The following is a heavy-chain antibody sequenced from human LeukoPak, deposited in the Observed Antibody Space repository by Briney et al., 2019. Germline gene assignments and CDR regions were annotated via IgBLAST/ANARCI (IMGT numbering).Heavy chain of an antibody. CDR2: ISWNSGSI. J-gene: IGHJ4*02. CDR3: AKGSSGWTPFDY. D-gene: IGHD6-19*01. CDR1: GFTFDDYA. V-gene: IGHV3-9*03. Sequence: GGSLRLSCAASGFTFDDYAMHWVRQAPGKGLKRVSGISWNSGSIGYADSVKGRFTISRDNAKNSLYLQMNSLRAEDMALYYCAKGSSGWTPFDYWGQGTLVTVSS.